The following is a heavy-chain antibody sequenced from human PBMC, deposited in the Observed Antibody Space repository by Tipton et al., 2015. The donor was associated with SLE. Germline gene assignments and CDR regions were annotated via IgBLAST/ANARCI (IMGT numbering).Heavy chain of an antibody. V-gene: IGHV4-59*12. Sequence: TLSLTCAVSGGSIRSYYWSWIRQPPGKGLEWIGNIEYSGSEYSGSAKYNLSLKSRVTISLDTSKNQFSLKLSSVTAADTAVYYCARKGFDAFDIWGQGTMVTVSS. CDR1: GGSIRSYY. CDR2: IEYSGSEYSGSA. CDR3: ARKGFDAFDI. J-gene: IGHJ3*02.